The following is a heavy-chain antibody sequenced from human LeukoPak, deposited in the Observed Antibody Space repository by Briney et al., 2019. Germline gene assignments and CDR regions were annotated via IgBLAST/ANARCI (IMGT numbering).Heavy chain of an antibody. J-gene: IGHJ6*02. CDR3: ARRGNYEHYYGMDV. CDR2: ISAYNGNT. D-gene: IGHD1-7*01. CDR1: GYIFTSYG. V-gene: IGHV1-18*01. Sequence: ASVKVSCKASGYIFTSYGISWVRQAPGQGLEWMGWISAYNGNTNYAQKLQGRVTMTTDTSTSTAYMELRSLRSDDTAVYYCARRGNYEHYYGMDVWGRGTTVTVSS.